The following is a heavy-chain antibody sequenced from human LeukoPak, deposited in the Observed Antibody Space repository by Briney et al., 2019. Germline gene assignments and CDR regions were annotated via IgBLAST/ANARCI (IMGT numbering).Heavy chain of an antibody. CDR3: VKVYYYDGSGYSSPYFFDY. V-gene: IGHV1-69*01. J-gene: IGHJ4*02. CDR1: GGTFSSYA. Sequence: SVKVSCKASGGTFSSYAISWVRQAPGQGLEWMGGIIPIFGTANYAQKFQGRVTITADESTSTAYMELSSLRSEDTAVYYCVKVYYYDGSGYSSPYFFDYWGQGTLVTVSS. CDR2: IIPIFGTA. D-gene: IGHD3-22*01.